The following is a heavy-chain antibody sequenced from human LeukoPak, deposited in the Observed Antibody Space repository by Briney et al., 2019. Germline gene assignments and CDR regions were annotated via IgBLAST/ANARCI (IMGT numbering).Heavy chain of an antibody. Sequence: GGSLRLSCAASGFTFSSYAMSWVRQAPGKGLEWVSAISGSGGSTYYADSVKGRFTISRDNSKNTLYLQMNSLRAEDTAVYYCAKDLRGYSYYGYFDYWGQGTLVTVSS. D-gene: IGHD5-18*01. CDR3: AKDLRGYSYYGYFDY. V-gene: IGHV3-23*01. CDR1: GFTFSSYA. J-gene: IGHJ4*02. CDR2: ISGSGGST.